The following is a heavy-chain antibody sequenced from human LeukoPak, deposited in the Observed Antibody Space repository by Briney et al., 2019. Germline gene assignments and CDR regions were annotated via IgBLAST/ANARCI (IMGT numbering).Heavy chain of an antibody. Sequence: GASVKVSCKASGYTFTGYYMRWVRQAPGQGLEWMGWINPNSGGTNYAQKFQGRVTMTRDTSISTAYMELSRLRSDDTAVYYCARDPVGYSSGSVDYWGQGTLVTVSS. J-gene: IGHJ4*02. D-gene: IGHD6-19*01. CDR1: GYTFTGYY. V-gene: IGHV1-2*02. CDR3: ARDPVGYSSGSVDY. CDR2: INPNSGGT.